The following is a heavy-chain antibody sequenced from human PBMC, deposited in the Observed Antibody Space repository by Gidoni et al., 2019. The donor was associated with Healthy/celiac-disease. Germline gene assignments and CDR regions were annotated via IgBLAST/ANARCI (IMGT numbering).Heavy chain of an antibody. CDR1: GFTFSRYA. V-gene: IGHV3-23*01. D-gene: IGHD3-10*01. J-gene: IGHJ1*01. CDR2: ISGSGGST. CDR3: AKAEYYYGSGSSLAEYFQH. Sequence: EVQLLESGGGLVPPGGSLRLSCAASGFTFSRYAMSWVRQAPGKGLEWVSAISGSGGSTYYADSVNGLFTISRDNSKNTLYLQMNSLRAEDTAVYYCAKAEYYYGSGSSLAEYFQHWGQGTLVTVSS.